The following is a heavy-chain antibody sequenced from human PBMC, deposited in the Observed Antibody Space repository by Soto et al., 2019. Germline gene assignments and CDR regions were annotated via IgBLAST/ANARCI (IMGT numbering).Heavy chain of an antibody. D-gene: IGHD6-13*01. CDR1: GFTFSSYA. CDR3: VNDRIAADGLFNYYFDY. J-gene: IGHJ4*02. CDR2: ISSNGGST. V-gene: IGHV3-64D*06. Sequence: GGSLRLSCSASGFTFSSYAMHWVRQAPGKGLEYVSAISSNGGSTYYADSVKGRFTISRDNSKNTLYLQMSSLRAEDTAVYYCVNDRIAADGLFNYYFDYWGQGTLVTVSS.